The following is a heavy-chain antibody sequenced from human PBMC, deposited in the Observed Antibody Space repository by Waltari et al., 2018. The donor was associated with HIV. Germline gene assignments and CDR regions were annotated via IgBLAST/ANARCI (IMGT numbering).Heavy chain of an antibody. CDR2: IYYSGST. CDR1: GGSISSSSYY. D-gene: IGHD3-22*01. J-gene: IGHJ5*02. V-gene: IGHV4-39*01. CDR3: ARQLITMIVVVHPNWFDP. Sequence: QLQLQESGPGLVKPSETLSLTCTVSGGSISSSSYYWGWIRQPPGKGLEWIGSIYYSGSTYYNPSLKSRVTISVDTSKNQFSLKLSSVTAADTAVYYCARQLITMIVVVHPNWFDPWGQGTLVTVSS.